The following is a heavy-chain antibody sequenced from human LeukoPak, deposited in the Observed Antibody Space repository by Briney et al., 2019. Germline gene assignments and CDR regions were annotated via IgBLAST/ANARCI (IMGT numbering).Heavy chain of an antibody. CDR2: ISSSSSTI. J-gene: IGHJ4*02. CDR1: GFTFSSYT. V-gene: IGHV3-48*01. Sequence: PSGGSLRLSCAASGFTFSSYTMNWVRQAPGKGLEWVSYISSSSSTIFYADSVKGRFTISRDNAKNSLYLQMNSLRVEDTAVYYCARGGILFLDWGQGTLVTVSS. CDR3: ARGGILFLD. D-gene: IGHD2/OR15-2a*01.